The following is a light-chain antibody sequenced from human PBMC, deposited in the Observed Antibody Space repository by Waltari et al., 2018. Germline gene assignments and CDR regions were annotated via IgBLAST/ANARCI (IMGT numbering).Light chain of an antibody. CDR3: QQYGNSPFT. J-gene: IGKJ2*01. Sequence: IVLTQSPGTLSLSPGERATLSCRACRSVSRPYLAWYRQKPGQAPSLVIPHVSSRATGIPDRFSGSGSGTYFTLPISRLEPEDFAVYYFQQYGNSPFTFGRGTKLEIK. CDR1: RSVSRPY. CDR2: HVS. V-gene: IGKV3-20*01.